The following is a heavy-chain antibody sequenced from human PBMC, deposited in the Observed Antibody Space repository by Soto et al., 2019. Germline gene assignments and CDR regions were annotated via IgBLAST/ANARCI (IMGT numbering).Heavy chain of an antibody. Sequence: QITLKESGPTLVKPTQTLTLTCTFSGFSLSTSGVGVGWIRQPPGKALEWLALIYWDDDKRYSPSLKSRLTITKDTSKNQVVLTMTNMDPVDTATYYCAHSTTQYSSSWYGAFDYWGQGTLVTVSS. V-gene: IGHV2-5*02. CDR3: AHSTTQYSSSWYGAFDY. J-gene: IGHJ4*02. D-gene: IGHD6-13*01. CDR2: IYWDDDK. CDR1: GFSLSTSGVG.